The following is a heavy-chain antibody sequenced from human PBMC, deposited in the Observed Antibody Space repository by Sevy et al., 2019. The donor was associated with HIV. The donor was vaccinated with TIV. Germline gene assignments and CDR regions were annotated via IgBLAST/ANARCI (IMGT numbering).Heavy chain of an antibody. V-gene: IGHV3-7*01. CDR1: GFTFSSYW. D-gene: IGHD3-10*01. CDR3: ARNRGSEWFGEPPYWYFDL. CDR2: IKQDGSEK. J-gene: IGHJ2*01. Sequence: GGSLRLSCAASGFTFSSYWMSWVRQAPGKGLEWVANIKQDGSEKYYVDSVKGRFTISRDNAKNSLYLQMNGLRAEDXAVYYCARNRGSEWFGEPPYWYFDLWGRGTLVTVSS.